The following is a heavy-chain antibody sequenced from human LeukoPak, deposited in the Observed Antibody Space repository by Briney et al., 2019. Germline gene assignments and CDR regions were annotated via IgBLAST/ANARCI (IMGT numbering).Heavy chain of an antibody. D-gene: IGHD2/OR15-2a*01. Sequence: GGSLRLSCVASGLKFRNYGMHWVPQSPGKGLEWVTFIWYDGSHQYDIDSVKGRFTVSRDNAKSTLYLQMDSLRAEDTAVYYCATDRNEGKYYDYWGQGTLVTVSS. V-gene: IGHV3-30*02. J-gene: IGHJ4*02. CDR1: GLKFRNYG. CDR3: ATDRNEGKYYDY. CDR2: IWYDGSHQ.